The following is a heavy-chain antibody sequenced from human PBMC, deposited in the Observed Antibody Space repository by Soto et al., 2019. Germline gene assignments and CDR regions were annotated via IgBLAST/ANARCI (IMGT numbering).Heavy chain of an antibody. V-gene: IGHV1-3*01. J-gene: IGHJ4*02. Sequence: ASVKVSCKASGYTFTSYAMHWVRQAPGQRLEWMGWINAGNGNTKYSQKFQGRVTITRDTSASTAYMEMNSLRAEDTAVYYCARAPIAVAPHYWGQGTLVTVSS. CDR1: GYTFTSYA. CDR2: INAGNGNT. CDR3: ARAPIAVAPHY. D-gene: IGHD6-19*01.